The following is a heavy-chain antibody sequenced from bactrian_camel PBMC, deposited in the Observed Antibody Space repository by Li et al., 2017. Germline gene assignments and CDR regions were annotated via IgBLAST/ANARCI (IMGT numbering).Heavy chain of an antibody. CDR2: IAGDGRT. CDR3: AADRKCRGVTAPWYEYDY. Sequence: HVQLVESGGGSVQAGGSLKLSCAVSASSANDYCLGWFRRLPGQEREGVAAIAGDGRTDYAGSVKGRFTISKNNAKNTLYLQMNSLKPEDTAMYFCAADRKCRGVTAPWYEYDYWGQGTQVTVS. J-gene: IGHJ4*01. D-gene: IGHD1*01. V-gene: IGHV3S53*01. CDR1: ASSANDYC.